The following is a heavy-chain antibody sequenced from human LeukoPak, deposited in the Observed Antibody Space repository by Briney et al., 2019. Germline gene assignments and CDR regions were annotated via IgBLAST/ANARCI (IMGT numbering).Heavy chain of an antibody. D-gene: IGHD4-11*01. V-gene: IGHV3-74*01. CDR2: LNADASTT. CDR3: ARDKRVYSGGMDV. J-gene: IGHJ6*02. Sequence: GGSLRLSCSASGFTFGSYAMHWVRQAPGKGLVWVSRLNADASTTNYADSVKGRFTISRDNAKNTLYLQMNSLRAEDTAVYYCARDKRVYSGGMDVWGQGTTVTVSS. CDR1: GFTFGSYA.